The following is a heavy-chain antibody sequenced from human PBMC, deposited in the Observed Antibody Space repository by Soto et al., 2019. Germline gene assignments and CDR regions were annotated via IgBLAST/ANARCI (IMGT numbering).Heavy chain of an antibody. CDR3: ARPSYYDYIWGSYLRYYYYYMDV. V-gene: IGHV3-48*01. J-gene: IGHJ6*03. CDR1: GFTFSSYS. D-gene: IGHD3-16*02. Sequence: GGSLRLSCAASGFTFSSYSMNWVRQAPGKGLEWVSYISSSSSTIYYADSVKGRFTISRDNAKNSLYLQMNSLRAEDTAVYYCARPSYYDYIWGSYLRYYYYYMDVWGKGTTVTVSS. CDR2: ISSSSSTI.